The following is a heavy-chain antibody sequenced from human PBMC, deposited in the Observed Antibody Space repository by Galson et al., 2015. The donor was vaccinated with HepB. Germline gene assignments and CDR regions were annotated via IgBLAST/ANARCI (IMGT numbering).Heavy chain of an antibody. V-gene: IGHV6-1*01. D-gene: IGHD2-2*01. CDR1: GDSVSSNSAA. J-gene: IGHJ3*02. CDR3: ARDGLGYCSSTSCYADSITIFGVVIPTGAFDI. Sequence: CAISGDSVSSNSAAWNWIRQSPSRGLEWLGRTYYRSKWYNDYAVSVKSRITINPDTSKNQFSLQLNSVTPEDTAVYYCARDGLGYCSSTSCYADSITIFGVVIPTGAFDIWGQGTMVTVSS. CDR2: TYYRSKWYN.